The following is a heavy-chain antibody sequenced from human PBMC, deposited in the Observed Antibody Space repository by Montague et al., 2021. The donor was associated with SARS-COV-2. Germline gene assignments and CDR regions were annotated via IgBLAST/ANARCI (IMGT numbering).Heavy chain of an antibody. D-gene: IGHD1-14*01. V-gene: IGHV4-59*02. CDR1: GASVSSSD. CDR3: ARETMTADAFDI. CDR2: FYSVGST. Sequence: SETLSLTCTVSGASVSSSDWGWIRQSPGKGLEWIGYFYSVGSTDYNPSLKSRVTISRDTSKNQFSLKVRSVTAADTAIYYCARETMTADAFDIWGQGTMVPVSS. J-gene: IGHJ3*02.